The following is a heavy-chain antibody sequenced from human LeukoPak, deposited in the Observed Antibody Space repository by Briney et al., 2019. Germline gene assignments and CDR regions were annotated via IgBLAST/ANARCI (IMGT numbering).Heavy chain of an antibody. D-gene: IGHD3-16*01. CDR3: EGVGGSIDY. Sequence: ASVKVSCKASGHTFTIYDIHWVPQASEQGLEWMGWMNPKSGNTVYAQKLQGRVTITRDTSISTAYMKLGNLRSEDTAVYNGEGVGGSIDYWGQGTLVTVSS. CDR1: GHTFTIYD. V-gene: IGHV1-8*01. CDR2: MNPKSGNT. J-gene: IGHJ4*02.